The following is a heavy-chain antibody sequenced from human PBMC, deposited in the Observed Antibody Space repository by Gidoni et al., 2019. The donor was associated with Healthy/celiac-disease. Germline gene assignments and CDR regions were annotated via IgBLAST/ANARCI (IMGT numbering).Heavy chain of an antibody. V-gene: IGHV3-21*01. Sequence: EVQLVESGGGLVKPGGSLRLSCAASGFTFSSYSMNWVRQAPGKGLEWVSSISSSSSYIYYADSVKGRFTISRDNAKNSLYLQMNSLRAEDTAVYYCARDLGLWEVFDYWGQGTLVTVSS. CDR1: GFTFSSYS. J-gene: IGHJ4*02. CDR2: ISSSSSYI. D-gene: IGHD5-18*01. CDR3: ARDLGLWEVFDY.